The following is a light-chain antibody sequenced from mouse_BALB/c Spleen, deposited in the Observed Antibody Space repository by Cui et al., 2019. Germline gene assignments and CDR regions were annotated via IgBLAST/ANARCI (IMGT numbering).Light chain of an antibody. Sequence: QIVLTQSPAIMSASPGEKVTMTCSASSSVSFIYWYQQKPRSSPKPWIYLTSNLASGVPARFSGSGSGTSYSLTISSMEAEDAATYYCQQWSSNPWTFGGGTKLEIK. CDR3: QQWSSNPWT. V-gene: IGKV4-68*01. J-gene: IGKJ1*01. CDR1: SSVSF. CDR2: LTS.